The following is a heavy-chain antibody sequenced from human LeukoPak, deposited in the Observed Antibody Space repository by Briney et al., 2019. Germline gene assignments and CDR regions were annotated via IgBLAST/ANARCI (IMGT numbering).Heavy chain of an antibody. J-gene: IGHJ4*02. CDR3: SSLADY. V-gene: IGHV3-73*01. D-gene: IGHD3-3*02. CDR1: GFTFSGSA. CDR2: IRSKDNNYAT. Sequence: GGSLRLSCAASGFTFSGSAMHWVRQASGKGLEWVGRIRSKDNNYATAYAASVKGRFTISRDDSKNTAYLQMNSLKTEDAAVYYCSSLADYWGQGTLVTVSS.